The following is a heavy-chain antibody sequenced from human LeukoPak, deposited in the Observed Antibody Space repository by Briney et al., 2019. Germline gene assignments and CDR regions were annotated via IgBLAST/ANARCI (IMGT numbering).Heavy chain of an antibody. CDR3: AKDGGNRGSYYFDY. D-gene: IGHD3-16*01. Sequence: GGSLRLSCAASGFTFSSYAMSWVRQAPGKGLEWVSVISGSGGSTYYADSVKGRFTISRDNSKNTLYLQMNSLRAEDTAVYYCAKDGGNRGSYYFDYWGQETLVTVSS. J-gene: IGHJ4*02. CDR2: ISGSGGST. V-gene: IGHV3-23*01. CDR1: GFTFSSYA.